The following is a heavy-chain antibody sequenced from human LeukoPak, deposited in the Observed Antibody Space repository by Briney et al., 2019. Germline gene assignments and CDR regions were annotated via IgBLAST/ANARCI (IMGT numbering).Heavy chain of an antibody. J-gene: IGHJ4*02. D-gene: IGHD6-19*01. CDR2: IKTDGRST. Sequence: ARSLRLSCAVSGFTFSDYWMHWVRQAPGKGLVWVSRIKTDGRSTNYADSVKGRFTISRDNAKNTLYLQMNSLRAEDTAVYYCARGRIGGWTDYWGQGTLVTVSS. CDR3: ARGRIGGWTDY. CDR1: GFTFSDYW. V-gene: IGHV3-74*01.